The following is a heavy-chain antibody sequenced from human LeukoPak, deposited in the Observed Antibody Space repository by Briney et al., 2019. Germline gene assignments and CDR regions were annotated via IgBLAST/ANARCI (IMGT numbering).Heavy chain of an antibody. D-gene: IGHD3-3*01. CDR2: ISYDGSNK. V-gene: IGHV3-30*04. CDR3: ARDLFAADYYYYYGMDV. J-gene: IGHJ6*02. CDR1: GFTFSSYA. Sequence: PGGSLRLSCAASGFTFSSYAMHWVRQAPGKGLEGVAVISYDGSNKYYADSVKGRFTISRDNSKNPLYLQMNSLRAEDTAVYYCARDLFAADYYYYYGMDVWGQGTTVTVSS.